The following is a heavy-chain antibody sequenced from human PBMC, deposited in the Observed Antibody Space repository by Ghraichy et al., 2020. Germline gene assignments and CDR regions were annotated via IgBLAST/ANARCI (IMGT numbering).Heavy chain of an antibody. V-gene: IGHV4-34*08. J-gene: IGHJ3*02. CDR3: AISRSQWLGAFDI. Sequence: ESLNISCVVSGVTSNTYYWTWIRQPPGKGLEWIGEINYSGYITYNPSLKSRVTISLDTSKSQFSLNLTSVTAADTAIYYCAISRSQWLGAFDIWGQGTMVTVSS. D-gene: IGHD3-22*01. CDR2: INYSGYI. CDR1: GVTSNTYY.